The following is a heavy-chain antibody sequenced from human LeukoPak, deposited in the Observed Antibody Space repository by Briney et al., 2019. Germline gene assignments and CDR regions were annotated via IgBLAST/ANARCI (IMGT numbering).Heavy chain of an antibody. J-gene: IGHJ4*02. CDR3: ATGVYSYGPHIDNDY. V-gene: IGHV4-34*01. CDR1: GGSFSGYY. CDR2: INHSGST. Sequence: SETLSLTCAVYGGSFSGYYWSWIRQPPGKGLEWIGEINHSGSTNYNPSLKSRVTISVDTSKNQFSLKLSSVTAADTAVYYCATGVYSYGPHIDNDYWGQGTLVTVSS. D-gene: IGHD3-16*02.